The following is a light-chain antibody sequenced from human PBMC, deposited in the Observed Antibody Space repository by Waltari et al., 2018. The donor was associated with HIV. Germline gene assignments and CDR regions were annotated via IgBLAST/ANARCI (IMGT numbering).Light chain of an antibody. CDR1: RSVADH. J-gene: IGKJ2*01. V-gene: IGKV3-15*01. Sequence: EIVMTQSPATLSVSPGERATLSCRASRSVADHLAWYQHKPGQAPRLLIYGASTRATGIPARFSGSGSGTDFTLTINSLQSEDFAVYYCQQYNNWPPAYTFGQGTKLEIK. CDR3: QQYNNWPPAYT. CDR2: GAS.